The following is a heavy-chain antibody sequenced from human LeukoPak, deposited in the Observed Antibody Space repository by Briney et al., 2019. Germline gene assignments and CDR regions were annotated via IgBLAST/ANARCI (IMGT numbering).Heavy chain of an antibody. CDR2: ISSSSSYI. J-gene: IGHJ4*02. CDR3: ARDPPDYYDSSGDSDY. Sequence: PGGSLRLSCAASGFTFSSYSMNWVRQAPGKGLEWVSSISSSSSYIYYADSVKGRFTISRDNAKNSLYLQMNSVRAEDTAVYYCARDPPDYYDSSGDSDYWGQGTLVTVSP. V-gene: IGHV3-21*01. CDR1: GFTFSSYS. D-gene: IGHD3-22*01.